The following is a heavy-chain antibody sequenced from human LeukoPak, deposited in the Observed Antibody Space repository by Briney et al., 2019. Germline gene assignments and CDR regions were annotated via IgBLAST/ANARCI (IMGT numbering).Heavy chain of an antibody. D-gene: IGHD6-13*01. CDR2: ISSSSSYI. CDR3: ARGKQQLVQGYFDY. CDR1: GFTFSSYS. V-gene: IGHV3-21*01. J-gene: IGHJ4*02. Sequence: GGSLRLSCAASGFTFSSYSMNWVRQAPGKGLEWVSSISSSSSYIYYADSVKGRFTISRDNAKNSLYLQMNSLRAEDTAVYYCARGKQQLVQGYFDYWGQGTLVTVSS.